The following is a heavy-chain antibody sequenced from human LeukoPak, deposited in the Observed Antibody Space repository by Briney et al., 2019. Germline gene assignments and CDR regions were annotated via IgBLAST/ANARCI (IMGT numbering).Heavy chain of an antibody. J-gene: IGHJ4*02. D-gene: IGHD6-6*01. Sequence: SETLSLTCTVSGGSISSYYWSWIRQPPGKGLEWIGYIYTSGSTNYNPSLKSRVTISVYTSKNQFSLKLSSVTAADTAVYYCARQEYSSSSADYWGQGTLVTVSS. V-gene: IGHV4-4*09. CDR1: GGSISSYY. CDR3: ARQEYSSSSADY. CDR2: IYTSGST.